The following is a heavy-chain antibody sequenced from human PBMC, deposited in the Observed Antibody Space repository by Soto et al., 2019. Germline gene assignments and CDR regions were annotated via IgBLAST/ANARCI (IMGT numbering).Heavy chain of an antibody. J-gene: IGHJ4*02. CDR1: GFTFSNAW. D-gene: IGHD2-2*01. CDR2: IKSKTDGGTT. CDR3: TTDFAHYVVVPGQDY. Sequence: GGSLRLSCAASGFTFSNAWMSWVRQAPGKGLEWVGRIKSKTDGGTTDYAAPVKGRFTISRDDSKNTLYLQMNSLKTEDTAVYYCTTDFAHYVVVPGQDYWGQGTLVTVSS. V-gene: IGHV3-15*01.